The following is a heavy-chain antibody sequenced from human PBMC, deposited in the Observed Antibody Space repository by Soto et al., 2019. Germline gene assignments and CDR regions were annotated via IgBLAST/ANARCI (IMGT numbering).Heavy chain of an antibody. CDR3: ARDQESYYDFWIVNLYVIWFDP. CDR2: IWYDGSNK. CDR1: GFTFSSYG. J-gene: IGHJ5*02. D-gene: IGHD3-3*01. V-gene: IGHV3-33*01. Sequence: GGSLRLSCAASGFTFSSYGMHWVRQAPGKGLEWVAVIWYDGSNKYYADSVKGRFTISRDNSKNTLYLQMNSLRAEDTAVYYCARDQESYYDFWIVNLYVIWFDPWGQGTLVPVSS.